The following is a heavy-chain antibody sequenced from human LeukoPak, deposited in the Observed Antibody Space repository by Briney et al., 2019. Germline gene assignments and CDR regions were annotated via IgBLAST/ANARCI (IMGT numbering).Heavy chain of an antibody. CDR2: INPNSGGT. Sequence: GASVRVSCKASGYTFTGYYMHWVRQAPGQGLEWMGWINPNSGGTNYAQKFQGRVTMTRDTSISTAYMELSRLRSDDTAVYYCARDRSSSSWYSYWGQGTLVTVSS. CDR3: ARDRSSSSWYSY. CDR1: GYTFTGYY. D-gene: IGHD6-13*01. V-gene: IGHV1-2*02. J-gene: IGHJ4*02.